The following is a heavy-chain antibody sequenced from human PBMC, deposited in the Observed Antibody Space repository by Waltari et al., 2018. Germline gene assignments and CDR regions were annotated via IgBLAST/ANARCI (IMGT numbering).Heavy chain of an antibody. CDR2: ISGSGGST. CDR1: GFTFSSYA. CDR3: PKATGARGGWWAFDI. V-gene: IGHV3-23*01. Sequence: EVQLLESGGGLVQPGGSLSLSCAASGFTFSSYAMSWVRQAPGKGLEWVSAISGSGGSTYYADSVKGRFTISRDNSKNTLYLQMNSLRAEDTAVYYCPKATGARGGWWAFDIWGQGTMVTVSS. D-gene: IGHD1-26*01. J-gene: IGHJ3*02.